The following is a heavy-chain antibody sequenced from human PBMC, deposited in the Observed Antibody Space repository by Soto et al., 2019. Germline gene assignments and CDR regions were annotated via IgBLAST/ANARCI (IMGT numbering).Heavy chain of an antibody. CDR1: GFTFSDHF. CDR2: IRNKAYSYTT. CDR3: ARGGGGYFDL. V-gene: IGHV3-72*01. Sequence: EVQLVESGGGLVQPGGSLRLSCAASGFTFSDHFMDWVRQAPGKGLEWVGRIRNKAYSYTTEYAASVKGRFTISRDDSMHSLYLQMNSLKTEDTAVYYCARGGGGYFDLWGRGTLVTVSS. J-gene: IGHJ2*01. D-gene: IGHD3-16*01.